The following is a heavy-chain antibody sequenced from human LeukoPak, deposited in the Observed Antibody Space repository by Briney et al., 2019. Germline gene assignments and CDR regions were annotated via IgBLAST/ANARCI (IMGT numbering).Heavy chain of an antibody. J-gene: IGHJ5*02. CDR2: IYYSGST. CDR1: GGSISSYY. D-gene: IGHD6-19*01. CDR3: AGSSGWYIWFDP. V-gene: IGHV4-59*01. Sequence: SETLSLTCTVSGGSISSYYWSWIRQPPGKGLEWIGYIYYSGSTNYNPSLKSRVPISVDTSKNQFSLKLSSVTAADTAVYYCAGSSGWYIWFDPWGQGTLVTVSS.